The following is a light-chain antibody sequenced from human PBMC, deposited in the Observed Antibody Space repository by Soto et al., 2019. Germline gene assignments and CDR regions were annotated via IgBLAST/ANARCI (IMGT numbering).Light chain of an antibody. V-gene: IGLV2-14*01. CDR2: EVS. CDR1: SSDVGGYNY. J-gene: IGLJ3*02. Sequence: QSALTQPASVSGSPGQSITISCTGTSSDVGGYNYVSWYQQHPGKAPKFMIYEVSTRPSGGSNRFSGSKSGNTASLTISWLQAEDEADYYCSCSNSSSTHWVFGGGTKLTVL. CDR3: SCSNSSSTHWV.